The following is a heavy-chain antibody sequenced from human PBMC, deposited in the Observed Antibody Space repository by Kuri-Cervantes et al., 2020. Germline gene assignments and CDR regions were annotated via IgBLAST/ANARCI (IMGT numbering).Heavy chain of an antibody. CDR3: ARDRLAMVV. J-gene: IGHJ4*02. CDR2: IHHGGST. D-gene: IGHD5-18*01. V-gene: IGHV4-4*02. Sequence: GSLRLSCAVSGGSISRSNWWSWVRQPPGKGLEWIGEIHHGGSTNYNPSLKSRVTMSVDSSKNQFSLELTSVTAADTAVYYCARDRLAMVVWGQGALVTVSS. CDR1: GGSISRSNW.